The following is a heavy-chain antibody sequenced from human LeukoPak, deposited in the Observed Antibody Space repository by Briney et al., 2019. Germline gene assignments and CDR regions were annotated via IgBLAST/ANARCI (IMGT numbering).Heavy chain of an antibody. Sequence: GGSLRLSCAASGFTFRSYWMHWVRQAPGKGLMWVSRISTDGSTTHYADSVKGRFTISRDNAKNTLYLQMNSLRAEDTALYHCARTLAAAGTGYMDVWGKGTTVTVSS. CDR2: ISTDGSTT. CDR1: GFTFRSYW. J-gene: IGHJ6*03. V-gene: IGHV3-74*01. CDR3: ARTLAAAGTGYMDV. D-gene: IGHD6-13*01.